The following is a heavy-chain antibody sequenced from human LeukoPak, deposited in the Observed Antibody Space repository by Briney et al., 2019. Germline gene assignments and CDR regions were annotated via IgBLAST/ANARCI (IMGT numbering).Heavy chain of an antibody. V-gene: IGHV4-30-4*01. CDR2: IYYSGST. J-gene: IGHJ5*02. D-gene: IGHD2-15*01. CDR1: GGSISSGDYY. CDR3: ARLRAYCSGGSCHPGWFDP. Sequence: SQTLSLTCTVSGGSISSGDYYWSWIRQPPGKGLEWIGYIYYSGSTYYNPSLKSRVTISVDTSKNQFSLKLSSVTAADTAVYYCARLRAYCSGGSCHPGWFDPWGQGTLVTVSS.